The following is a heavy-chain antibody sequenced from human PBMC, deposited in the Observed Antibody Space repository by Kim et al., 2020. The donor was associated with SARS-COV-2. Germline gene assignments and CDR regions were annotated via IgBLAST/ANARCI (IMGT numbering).Heavy chain of an antibody. CDR3: VWDGQRYIAD. CDR2: IKSKGGGGTT. CDR1: GFTFNDAW. D-gene: IGHD3-16*01. J-gene: IGHJ4*02. V-gene: IGHV3-15*01. Sequence: GGSLRLSCEASGFTFNDAWMSWVRQAPGKGLEWVGRIKSKGGGGTTEYAAPVKGRFTISRDDSTNTVFLQMNSLKTDDTAVYQCVWDGQRYIADWGQGTL.